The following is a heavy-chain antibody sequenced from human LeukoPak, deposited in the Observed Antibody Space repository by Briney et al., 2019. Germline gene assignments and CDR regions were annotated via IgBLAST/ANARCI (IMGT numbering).Heavy chain of an antibody. CDR2: ISTYNGNT. CDR3: ARVTLGSWYFDL. D-gene: IGHD2-15*01. Sequence: ASVKVSCKASGYTFTGYYMRWVRQAPGQGLEWMGWISTYNGNTNYSQKFQGRLTLTTDTSTSTVYMDLRSLRSDDTAVYHCARVTLGSWYFDLWGRGTLVTVSS. J-gene: IGHJ2*01. CDR1: GYTFTGYY. V-gene: IGHV1-18*04.